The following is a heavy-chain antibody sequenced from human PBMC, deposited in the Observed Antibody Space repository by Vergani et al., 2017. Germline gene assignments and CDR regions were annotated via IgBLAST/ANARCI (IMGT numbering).Heavy chain of an antibody. V-gene: IGHV4-61*02. CDR3: ARGSCLGGSCYKPLFDD. Sequence: QVQLQESGPGLVKPSQTLSLTCTVSGGSINSHNYYWGWLRQPAGKGLVWIVRIHTSGSTNYNPSLKSRVTMSEDTSKNQFYMNLTSVTAADTAVYLCARGSCLGGSCYKPLFDDWGQGILVTVSS. CDR1: GGSINSHNYY. J-gene: IGHJ4*02. D-gene: IGHD2-15*01. CDR2: IHTSGST.